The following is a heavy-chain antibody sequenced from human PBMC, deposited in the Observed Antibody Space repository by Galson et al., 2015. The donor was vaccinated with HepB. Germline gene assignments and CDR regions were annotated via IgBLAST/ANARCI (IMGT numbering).Heavy chain of an antibody. CDR1: GFTFDDNG. J-gene: IGHJ6*02. CDR2: INWNGGRT. D-gene: IGHD2-2*01. CDR3: ARTQDCSSMSCYGDYYYGMDV. Sequence: SLRLSCAASGFTFDDNGMNWVRQAPGKGLEWVSGINWNGGRTGYAESVMGRFTISRDNAKNSLYLQMNSLRPEDTALYFCARTQDCSSMSCYGDYYYGMDVWGQGTPVTVSS. V-gene: IGHV3-20*04.